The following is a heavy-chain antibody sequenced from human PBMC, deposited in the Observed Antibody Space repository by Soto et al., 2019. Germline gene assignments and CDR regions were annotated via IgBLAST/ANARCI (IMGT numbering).Heavy chain of an antibody. V-gene: IGHV1-2*04. D-gene: IGHD3-10*01. CDR3: ARDLGTMVRGVQYYYYGMDV. CDR2: INPNCGGT. Sequence: ASVKVSCKASGYTFTGYYMHWVRQAPGQGLEWMGWINPNCGGTNYAQKFQGWVTMTRDTSISTAYMELSRLRSDDTAVYYCARDLGTMVRGVQYYYYGMDVWGQGTTVTVSS. J-gene: IGHJ6*02. CDR1: GYTFTGYY.